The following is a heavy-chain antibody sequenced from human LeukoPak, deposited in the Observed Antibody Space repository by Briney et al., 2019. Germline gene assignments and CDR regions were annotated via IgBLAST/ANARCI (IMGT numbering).Heavy chain of an antibody. V-gene: IGHV2-5*02. CDR3: ARSGGDFGSGANFDY. D-gene: IGHD3-10*01. Sequence: KESGPTLVKPTQTLTLTCTFSGFSLSTSGVGVGWIRQPPGKALEWFAVNYWDDDKRYSSSLKSRLTIAKDTSKNQVVLTMANMDPVDTATYYCARSGGDFGSGANFDYWGQGTLVTVPS. J-gene: IGHJ4*02. CDR1: GFSLSTSGVG. CDR2: NYWDDDK.